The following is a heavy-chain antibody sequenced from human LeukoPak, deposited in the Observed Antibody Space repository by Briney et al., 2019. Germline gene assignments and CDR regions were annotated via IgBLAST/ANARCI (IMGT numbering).Heavy chain of an antibody. CDR3: AGSSGYYLADAFDI. V-gene: IGHV3-33*01. D-gene: IGHD3-22*01. CDR2: IWYDGSNK. CDR1: GFTFSSYG. J-gene: IGHJ3*02. Sequence: PGRSLRLSCAASGFTFSSYGMHWVRQAPGKGLEWVAVIWYDGSNKYYADSVKGRFTISRDNSKNALYLQMNSLRAEDTAVYYCAGSSGYYLADAFDIWGQGTMVTVS.